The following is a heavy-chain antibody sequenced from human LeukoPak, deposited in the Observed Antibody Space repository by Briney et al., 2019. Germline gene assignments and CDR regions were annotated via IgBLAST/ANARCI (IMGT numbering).Heavy chain of an antibody. J-gene: IGHJ3*01. D-gene: IGHD3-10*01. CDR2: INPNSGDT. CDR3: ARGRLGSGSQYDAFDL. CDR1: AYTFTGYY. V-gene: IGHV1-2*02. Sequence: ASVKVSCKASAYTFTGYYMHWVRQAPGQGLEWMGWINPNSGDTNYAQNFQGRVTMTRDTSISTAYMELSRLRSDDTAVFYCARGRLGSGSQYDAFDLWGQGTMVTVSS.